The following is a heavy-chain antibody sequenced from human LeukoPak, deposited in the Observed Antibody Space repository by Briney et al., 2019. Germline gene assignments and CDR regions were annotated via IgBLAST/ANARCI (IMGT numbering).Heavy chain of an antibody. CDR3: ARDYTIRVAEPNDAFDI. CDR2: IGSDYDR. Sequence: GGPLRLSCTASGFAFGSYAMAWVRQAPGKGLEGVAAIGSDYDRVHEDSVKGRFTISRDNSKSTLYLQMDNLRAEDTAVYYCARDYTIRVAEPNDAFDIWGQGTMVTVSS. V-gene: IGHV3-23*01. J-gene: IGHJ3*02. D-gene: IGHD6-19*01. CDR1: GFAFGSYA.